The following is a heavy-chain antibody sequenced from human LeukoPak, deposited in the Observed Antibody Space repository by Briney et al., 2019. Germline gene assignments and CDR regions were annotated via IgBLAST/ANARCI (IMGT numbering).Heavy chain of an antibody. Sequence: PSETLSLTCAVYGGSFSGYYRSWVRQPPGKGLEWIGEINHSGSTNYNPSLKSRVTISVDTSKNQFSLKLSSVTAADTAVYYCARGPDIVVVPAAINYGMDVWGQGTTVTVSS. CDR3: ARGPDIVVVPAAINYGMDV. CDR1: GGSFSGYY. V-gene: IGHV4-34*01. J-gene: IGHJ6*02. CDR2: INHSGST. D-gene: IGHD2-2*01.